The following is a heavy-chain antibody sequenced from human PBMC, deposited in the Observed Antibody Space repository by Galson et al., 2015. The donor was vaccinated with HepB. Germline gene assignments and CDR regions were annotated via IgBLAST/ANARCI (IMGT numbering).Heavy chain of an antibody. CDR1: GFTFRDFT. CDR3: VSSADGASFDS. D-gene: IGHD2-15*01. J-gene: IGHJ4*02. CDR2: ISSSSDHI. Sequence: SLRLSCAASGFTFRDFTMNWVRQSPGKGLEWVSSISSSSDHIYYADSVRGRVTISRDDARNSLSLELSTLRVEDTGLYFCVSSADGASFDSWGQGTLVTVSS. V-gene: IGHV3-21*01.